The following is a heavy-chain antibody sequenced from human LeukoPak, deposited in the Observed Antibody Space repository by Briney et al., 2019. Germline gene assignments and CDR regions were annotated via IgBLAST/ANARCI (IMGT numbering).Heavy chain of an antibody. CDR3: ARGRRCTTTTCYLLSADWFDP. D-gene: IGHD2-21*01. Sequence: SETLSLTCSVSGASISSYYWNWLRQPAGKGLEWLGRIYTSGSTNYNPSLKSRVTMSVDTSKNQFSLKLSSVTAADTAVYYCARGRRCTTTTCYLLSADWFDPWGQGTLVTVSS. CDR2: IYTSGST. V-gene: IGHV4-4*07. CDR1: GASISSYY. J-gene: IGHJ5*02.